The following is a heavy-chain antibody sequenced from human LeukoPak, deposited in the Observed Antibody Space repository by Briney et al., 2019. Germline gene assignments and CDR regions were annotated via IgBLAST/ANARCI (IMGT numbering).Heavy chain of an antibody. CDR3: ARDPRGPTGYDHSGRDSFDY. V-gene: IGHV3-53*05. J-gene: IGHJ4*02. Sequence: GGSLRLSCTVSGFTVSSDSMSWVRQAPGKGLEWVSFIYSGGSTHYSDSVKGRFTISRDNSKDTLYLQMNSLRPEDTAVYYCARDPRGPTGYDHSGRDSFDYWGQGSLVTVSS. CDR2: IYSGGST. CDR1: GFTVSSDS. D-gene: IGHD3-22*01.